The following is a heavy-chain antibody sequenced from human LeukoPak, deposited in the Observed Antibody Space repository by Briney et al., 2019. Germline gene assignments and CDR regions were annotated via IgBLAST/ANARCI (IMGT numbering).Heavy chain of an antibody. Sequence: ASVKVSCKASGYTFTSYGISWVRQAPGQGLEWMGWISAYNGNTNYARKLQGRVTMTTDTSTSTAYMELRSLRSDDTAVYYCARMYYYDSSGYLKNYYFDYWGQGTLVTVSS. D-gene: IGHD3-22*01. CDR1: GYTFTSYG. CDR2: ISAYNGNT. CDR3: ARMYYYDSSGYLKNYYFDY. J-gene: IGHJ4*02. V-gene: IGHV1-18*01.